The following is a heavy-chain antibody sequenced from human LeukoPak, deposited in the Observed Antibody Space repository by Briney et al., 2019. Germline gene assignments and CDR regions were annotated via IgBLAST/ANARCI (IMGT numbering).Heavy chain of an antibody. J-gene: IGHJ3*02. D-gene: IGHD6-19*01. CDR2: ISYDGSNK. V-gene: IGHV3-30*18. Sequence: GGSLRLSCAASGFTFSSYSMNWVRQAPGKGLEWVAVISYDGSNKYYADSVKGRFTISRDNSKNTLYLQMNSLRAEDTAVYYCAKDHTRIAVEHDAFDIWGQGTMVTFSS. CDR1: GFTFSSYS. CDR3: AKDHTRIAVEHDAFDI.